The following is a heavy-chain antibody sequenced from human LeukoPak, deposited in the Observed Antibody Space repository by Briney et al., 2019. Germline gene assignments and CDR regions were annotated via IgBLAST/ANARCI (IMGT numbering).Heavy chain of an antibody. D-gene: IGHD5-18*01. V-gene: IGHV4-59*08. J-gene: IGHJ4*02. CDR2: IYYSGNT. CDR1: SGSMNSYY. CDR3: ARLRYSNIGYSSPIDY. Sequence: SETLSLTCTVSSGSMNSYYWSWIRQPPGKGLEWIGYIYYSGNTNYNPSLKSRVTISVDTSKNQFSLKLSSVTAADTAVYYCARLRYSNIGYSSPIDYGGQGTLVTVSS.